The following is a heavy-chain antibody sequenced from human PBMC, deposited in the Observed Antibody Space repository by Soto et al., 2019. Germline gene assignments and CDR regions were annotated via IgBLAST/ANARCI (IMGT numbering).Heavy chain of an antibody. V-gene: IGHV4-34*01. D-gene: IGHD2-21*02. CDR2: INHSGST. Sequence: SETLSLTCAVYGGSFSGYYWSWIRQPPGKGLEWIGEINHSGSTNYNPSPKSRVTISVDTSKNQFSLKLSSVTAADTAVYYCARRGKFQHIVVVTATPGGMDVWGQGTTVTVS. CDR3: ARRGKFQHIVVVTATPGGMDV. CDR1: GGSFSGYY. J-gene: IGHJ6*02.